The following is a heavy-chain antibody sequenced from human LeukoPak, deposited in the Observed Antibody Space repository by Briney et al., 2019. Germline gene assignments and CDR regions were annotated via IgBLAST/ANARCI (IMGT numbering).Heavy chain of an antibody. D-gene: IGHD3-22*01. CDR1: GFTFSSYA. Sequence: GGSLRLSCAASGFTFSSYAMSWVRQAPGKGLEWVSAISGSGGSTYYADPVKGRFTISRDNSKNTLYLQMNSLRAEDTAVYYCAKDRNYYDSSGSVFDYWGQGTLVTVSS. J-gene: IGHJ4*02. CDR3: AKDRNYYDSSGSVFDY. V-gene: IGHV3-23*01. CDR2: ISGSGGST.